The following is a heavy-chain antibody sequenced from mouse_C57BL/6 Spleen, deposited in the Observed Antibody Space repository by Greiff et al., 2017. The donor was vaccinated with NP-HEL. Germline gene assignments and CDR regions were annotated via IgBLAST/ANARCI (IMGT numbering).Heavy chain of an antibody. CDR3: ARRDSYYCGY. CDR1: GFTFSDYG. J-gene: IGHJ2*01. CDR2: ISSGSSTI. V-gene: IGHV5-17*01. Sequence: DVMLVESGGGLVKPGGSLKLSCAASGFTFSDYGMHWVRQAPEKGLEWVAYISSGSSTIYYADTVKGRFTFSRDNAKNTLFLQLTSLRSEDTAMYYCARRDSYYCGYWGQGTTLTVSS. D-gene: IGHD3-3*01.